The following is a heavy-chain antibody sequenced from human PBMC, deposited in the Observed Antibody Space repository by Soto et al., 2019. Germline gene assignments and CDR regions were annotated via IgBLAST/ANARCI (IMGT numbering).Heavy chain of an antibody. V-gene: IGHV4-39*01. J-gene: IGHJ6*02. CDR1: GGSISSSSYY. CDR3: ARHVTHTITIFGVVSLYGMDV. D-gene: IGHD3-3*01. CDR2: IYYSGST. Sequence: SETLSLTCTVSGGSISSSSYYWGWIRQPPGKGLEWIGSIYYSGSTYYNPSLKSRVTISVDTSKNQFSLKLSSVTAADTAVYYCARHVTHTITIFGVVSLYGMDVWGQGTTVTVSS.